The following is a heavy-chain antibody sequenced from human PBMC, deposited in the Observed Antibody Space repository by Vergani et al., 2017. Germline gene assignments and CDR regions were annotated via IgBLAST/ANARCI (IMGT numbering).Heavy chain of an antibody. V-gene: IGHV1-24*01. Sequence: QVQLVQSGAEVKKPGASVKVSCKVSGYTLTELSMHWVRQAPGKGLEWMGGFDPEDGETIYAQKFQGRVTMTEDTSTDTAYMERSSLRAEDTAVYYCATGAEWVGENGPWFDPWGQGTLVTVSS. CDR2: FDPEDGET. J-gene: IGHJ5*02. D-gene: IGHD3-10*01. CDR1: GYTLTELS. CDR3: ATGAEWVGENGPWFDP.